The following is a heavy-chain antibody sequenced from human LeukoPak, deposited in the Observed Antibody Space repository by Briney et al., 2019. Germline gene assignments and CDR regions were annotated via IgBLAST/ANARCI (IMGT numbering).Heavy chain of an antibody. Sequence: ASVKVSCKASGYTLIGYFMNWVRQAPGQGLEWMGRINPNSGGTNYAQKFQGRVTMTRDTSISTAYVELSRLRSDDTAVYYCARDHEDCSSASCYDWGQGTLVTVSS. CDR2: INPNSGGT. J-gene: IGHJ4*02. CDR1: GYTLIGYF. D-gene: IGHD2-2*01. CDR3: ARDHEDCSSASCYD. V-gene: IGHV1-2*06.